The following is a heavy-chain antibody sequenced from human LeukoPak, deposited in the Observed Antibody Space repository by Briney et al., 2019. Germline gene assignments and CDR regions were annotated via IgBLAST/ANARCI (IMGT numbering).Heavy chain of an antibody. CDR3: ARDGSYEYFDWFRLDY. D-gene: IGHD3-9*01. CDR2: ISSNGGST. Sequence: GGSLRLSCAASGFTFSSYAMHWVRQAPGKGLEYVSAISSNGGSTYYANSVKGRFTISRDNSKNTLYLQMGSLRAEDMAVYYCARDGSYEYFDWFRLDYWGQGTLVTVSS. CDR1: GFTFSSYA. V-gene: IGHV3-64*01. J-gene: IGHJ4*02.